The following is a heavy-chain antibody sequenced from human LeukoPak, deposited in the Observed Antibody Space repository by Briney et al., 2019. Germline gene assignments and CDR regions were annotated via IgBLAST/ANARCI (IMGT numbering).Heavy chain of an antibody. Sequence: GGSLRLSCAASGFTFDDYTMHWVRQAPGKGLEWVSLISWDGGSTYYADSVKGRFTISRDNSKNSLYLQMNGLRTEDTALYYCAKDVGDVDTAMVLDYWGQGTLVTVSS. V-gene: IGHV3-43*01. J-gene: IGHJ4*02. CDR3: AKDVGDVDTAMVLDY. CDR1: GFTFDDYT. CDR2: ISWDGGST. D-gene: IGHD5-18*01.